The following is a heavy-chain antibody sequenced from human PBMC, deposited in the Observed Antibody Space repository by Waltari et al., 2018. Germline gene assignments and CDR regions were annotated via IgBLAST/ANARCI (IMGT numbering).Heavy chain of an antibody. D-gene: IGHD3-16*01. CDR2: ISNSGENI. V-gene: IGHV3-48*04. CDR1: GFTFSTYD. Sequence: EVRLVGSGGALVQPGGSLRLSCVVSGFTFSTYDMNWPRQEPGKGLEWVSYISNSGENIYYADSVKGRFTISRDRAKNFLFLQMNSLRAEDAAVYYCAGERGEWGWDYWGQGTLVTVSS. J-gene: IGHJ4*02. CDR3: AGERGEWGWDY.